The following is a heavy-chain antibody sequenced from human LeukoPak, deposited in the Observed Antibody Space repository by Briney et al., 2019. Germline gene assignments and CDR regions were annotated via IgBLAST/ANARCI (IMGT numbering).Heavy chain of an antibody. CDR2: MDPNSGDT. J-gene: IGHJ3*01. D-gene: IGHD2-15*01. V-gene: IGHV1-2*02. CDR1: GYNFSVYY. CDR3: ATRGGLTPNTLAM. Sequence: GASVKVSCKGSGYNFSVYYMHWVRQAPGQGLEWVGWMDPNSGDTIYAPKFQGRVSMTRDTSITTAYMELSSLTFDDSAMYYCATRGGLTPNTLAMWGHGTMVTVSS.